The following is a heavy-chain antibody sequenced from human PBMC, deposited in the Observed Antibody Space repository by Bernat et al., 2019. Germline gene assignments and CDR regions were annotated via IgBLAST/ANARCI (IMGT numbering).Heavy chain of an antibody. D-gene: IGHD2-15*01. V-gene: IGHV3-33*01. Sequence: QVQLVESGGGVVQPGRSLRLSSAASGFTFSSYGMHWVRQAPGKGLEWVAVIWYDGSNKYYADSVKGRFTISRDNSKNTLYLQMNSLRAEDTAVYYCARDGGYCSGGSCYVDDYGGFDYWGQGTLVTVSS. CDR3: ARDGGYCSGGSCYVDDYGGFDY. CDR1: GFTFSSYG. J-gene: IGHJ4*02. CDR2: IWYDGSNK.